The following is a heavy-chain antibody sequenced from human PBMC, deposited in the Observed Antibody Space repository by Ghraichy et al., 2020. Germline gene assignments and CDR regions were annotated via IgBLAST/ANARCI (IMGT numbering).Heavy chain of an antibody. Sequence: LSLTCAASGFTFSKTWMSWVRQAPGKGLEWVGRIKSKNDGETTDYAAPVKDRFTISRDDSKDALFLQINSLKTEDTAIYYCAREQANYPDFNYWGQGILVTVSS. J-gene: IGHJ4*02. CDR1: GFTFSKTW. CDR2: IKSKNDGETT. D-gene: IGHD3-3*01. CDR3: AREQANYPDFNY. V-gene: IGHV3-15*01.